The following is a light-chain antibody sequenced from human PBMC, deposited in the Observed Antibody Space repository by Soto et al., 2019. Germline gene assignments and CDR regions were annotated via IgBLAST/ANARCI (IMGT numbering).Light chain of an antibody. CDR2: WAS. CDR3: QQYYRTPVT. CDR1: QSVFYSSNNKNY. Sequence: ESVLSPSRGYMVVSPGEMATINCKSSQSVFYSSNNKNYLAWYQQKPGQPPKLLIYWASTRESGVPDRFSGSGSGTDFTLTISSLQAEDVAVYYWQQYYRTPVTVGQGTRLEI. J-gene: IGKJ5*01. V-gene: IGKV4-1*01.